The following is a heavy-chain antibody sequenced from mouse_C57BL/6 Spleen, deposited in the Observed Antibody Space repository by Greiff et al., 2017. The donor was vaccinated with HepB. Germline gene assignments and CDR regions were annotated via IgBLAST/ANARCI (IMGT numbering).Heavy chain of an antibody. Sequence: VQGVESGPGLVAPSQSLSITCTVSGFSLTSYAISWVRQPPGKGLEWLGVIWTGGGTNYNSALKSRLSISKDNSKSQVFLKMNSLQTDDTARYYCARNLDYYGSSSPWFAYWGQGTLVTVSA. D-gene: IGHD1-1*01. V-gene: IGHV2-9-1*01. J-gene: IGHJ3*01. CDR3: ARNLDYYGSSSPWFAY. CDR2: IWTGGGT. CDR1: GFSLTSYA.